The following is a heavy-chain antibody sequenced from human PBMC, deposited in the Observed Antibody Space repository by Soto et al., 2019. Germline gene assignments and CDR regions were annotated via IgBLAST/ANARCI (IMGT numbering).Heavy chain of an antibody. CDR1: GFTVNTKH. CDR2: FYSGGDT. D-gene: IGHD6-13*01. J-gene: IGHJ4*01. CDR3: VGAIGSGSPAGVY. V-gene: IGHV3-53*01. Sequence: EVDLVESGGGLIQPGGSLRLSCAASGFTVNTKHMSWVRQAPGKGLEWVSVFYSGGDTNYADYVKGRFTISRDSSKNTLYIYMNSTRLDDTALYYCVGAIGSGSPAGVYWGHGTLGTVSS.